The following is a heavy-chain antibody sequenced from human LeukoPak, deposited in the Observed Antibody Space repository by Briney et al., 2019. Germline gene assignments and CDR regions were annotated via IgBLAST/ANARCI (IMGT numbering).Heavy chain of an antibody. V-gene: IGHV4-61*02. Sequence: PSQTLSLTCTVSGGSISSGSYYWSWIRQPAGQGLEYIGRMYTSGSTNYNPSLKSRVTISVDTSKNQSSVTAADTAVYYCARGVFDGENWFDPWGQGTLVTVSS. D-gene: IGHD3-9*01. CDR3: ARGVFDGENWFDP. CDR1: GGSISSGSYY. CDR2: MYTSGST. J-gene: IGHJ5*02.